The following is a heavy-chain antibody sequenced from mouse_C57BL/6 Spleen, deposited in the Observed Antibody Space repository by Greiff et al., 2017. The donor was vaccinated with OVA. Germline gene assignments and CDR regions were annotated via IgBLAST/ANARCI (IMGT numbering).Heavy chain of an antibody. Sequence: EVKLMESGGGLVKPGGSLKLSCAASGFTFSDYGMHWVRQAPEKGLEWVAYISSGSSTIYYADTVKGRFTISRDNAKNTLFLQMTSLRSEDTAMYYCARPGYSVAMDYWGQGTSVTVSS. CDR2: ISSGSSTI. CDR3: ARPGYSVAMDY. J-gene: IGHJ4*01. CDR1: GFTFSDYG. V-gene: IGHV5-17*01. D-gene: IGHD2-3*01.